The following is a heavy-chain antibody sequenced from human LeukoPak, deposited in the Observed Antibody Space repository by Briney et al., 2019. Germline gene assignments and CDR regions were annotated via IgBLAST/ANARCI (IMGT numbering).Heavy chain of an antibody. Sequence: SETLSLTCTVSGGSISSSSYYWGWIRQPPGKGLEWIGSIYYSGSPYYNPSLKRRVTISVDTSKNQFSLKLSSVTAADTAVYYCARVGRWLQLAAYSGEGTLVTASS. D-gene: IGHD5-24*01. CDR3: ARVGRWLQLAAY. J-gene: IGHJ4*02. CDR1: GGSISSSSYY. CDR2: IYYSGSP. V-gene: IGHV4-39*07.